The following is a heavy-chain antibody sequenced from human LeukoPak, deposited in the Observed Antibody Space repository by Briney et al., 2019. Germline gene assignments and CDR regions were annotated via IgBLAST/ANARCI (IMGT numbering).Heavy chain of an antibody. CDR3: ARDPTVLDYYGMDV. CDR1: GGSFSGYY. V-gene: IGHV4-34*01. Sequence: KPSETLSLTCAVYGGSFSGYYWSWIRQPPGKGLEWIGEINHSGSTNYNPSLKSRVTISVDTSKNQFSLKLSSVTAADTAVYYCARDPTVLDYYGMDVWGQGTTVTVSS. J-gene: IGHJ6*02. D-gene: IGHD6-6*01. CDR2: INHSGST.